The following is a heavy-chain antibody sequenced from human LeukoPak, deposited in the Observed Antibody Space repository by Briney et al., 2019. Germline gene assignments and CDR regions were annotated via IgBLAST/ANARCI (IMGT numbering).Heavy chain of an antibody. CDR1: GFTFSSYA. Sequence: GGSLRLSCAASGFTFSSYAMSWVRQAPGKGLEWVSAISSSGVTTYYADSVKGRFTISRDNSKNTLYLQMNSLRAEDTAVYYCAKEVGATLDYWAQGTLVTVSS. J-gene: IGHJ4*02. CDR2: ISSSGVTT. D-gene: IGHD1-26*01. V-gene: IGHV3-23*01. CDR3: AKEVGATLDY.